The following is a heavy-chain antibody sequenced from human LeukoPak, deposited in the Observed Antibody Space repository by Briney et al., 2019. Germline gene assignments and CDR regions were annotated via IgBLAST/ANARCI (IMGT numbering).Heavy chain of an antibody. D-gene: IGHD6-6*01. CDR1: GYTFTGYY. CDR3: ARGGSIAARLGDY. V-gene: IGHV1-2*02. Sequence: ASVKVSCKASGYTFTGYYTHWVRQAPGQGLEWMGWINPNSGGTNYAQKFQGRVTMTRDTSISTAYMELSRLRSDDTAVYYCARGGSIAARLGDYWGQGTLVTVSS. J-gene: IGHJ4*02. CDR2: INPNSGGT.